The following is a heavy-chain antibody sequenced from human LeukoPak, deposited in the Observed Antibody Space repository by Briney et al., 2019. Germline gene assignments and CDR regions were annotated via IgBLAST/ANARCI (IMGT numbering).Heavy chain of an antibody. V-gene: IGHV4-34*01. D-gene: IGHD2-2*01. CDR1: GGSFSGYY. CDR3: AFLVVPAPIDYMDV. Sequence: KASETLSLTCAVYGGSFSGYYWSWIRQPPGKGLEWIGEINHSGTTEYNPSLKSRVTISVDTSKNQFSLKLSSVTAADTAVYYCAFLVVPAPIDYMDVWGKGTTVTVSS. CDR2: INHSGTT. J-gene: IGHJ6*03.